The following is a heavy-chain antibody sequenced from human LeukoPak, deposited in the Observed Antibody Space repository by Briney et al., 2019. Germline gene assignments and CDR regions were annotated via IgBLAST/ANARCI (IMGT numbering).Heavy chain of an antibody. Sequence: PSETLSLTCAVYGGSFSGYYWSWIRQPPGKGLEWIGEINHSGSTNYNPSLKSRVTISVDTSKNQFSLKLSSETAADTAVYYCARGRDIAVAGWGQGTLVTVSS. CDR3: ARGRDIAVAG. J-gene: IGHJ4*02. CDR2: INHSGST. D-gene: IGHD6-19*01. CDR1: GGSFSGYY. V-gene: IGHV4-34*01.